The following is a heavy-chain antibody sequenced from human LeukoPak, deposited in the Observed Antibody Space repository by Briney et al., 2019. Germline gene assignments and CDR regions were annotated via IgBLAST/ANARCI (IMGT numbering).Heavy chain of an antibody. Sequence: GASVKVSCKASGHTFTGYYMHWVRQAPGQGLEWMGWINPNSGGTNYAQKFQGRVTMTRDTSISTAYMELRSDDTAVYYCARGSSGWYSPIDYWGQGTLVTVSS. J-gene: IGHJ4*02. CDR1: GHTFTGYY. CDR3: ARGSSGWYSPIDY. D-gene: IGHD6-19*01. V-gene: IGHV1-2*02. CDR2: INPNSGGT.